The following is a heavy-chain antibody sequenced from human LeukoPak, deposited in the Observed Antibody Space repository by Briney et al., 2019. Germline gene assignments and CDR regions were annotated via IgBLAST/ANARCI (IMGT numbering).Heavy chain of an antibody. CDR1: GFTFSNYW. CDR3: ASTRLADTAMVPPYYYYGMDV. Sequence: PGGSLRLSCAGSGFTFSNYWMHWVRQAPGKGLEWVSVIYSGGSTYYADSVKGRFTISRDNSKNTLYLQMNSLRAEDTAVYYCASTRLADTAMVPPYYYYGMDVWGQGTTVTVSS. J-gene: IGHJ6*02. V-gene: IGHV3-53*01. D-gene: IGHD5-18*01. CDR2: IYSGGST.